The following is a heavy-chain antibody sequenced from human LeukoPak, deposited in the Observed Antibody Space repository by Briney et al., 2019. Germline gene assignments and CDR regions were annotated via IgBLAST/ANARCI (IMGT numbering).Heavy chain of an antibody. CDR3: ARPPQRFYDFWSGYYNNYYYYMDV. D-gene: IGHD3-3*01. Sequence: ASVKVSCKVSGYTLTELSMHWVRQAPGKGLEWMGGFDPEDGETIYAQKFQGRVTMTEDTSTDTAYMELSSLRSEDTAVYYCARPPQRFYDFWSGYYNNYYYYMDVWGKGTTVTVSS. CDR2: FDPEDGET. V-gene: IGHV1-24*01. J-gene: IGHJ6*03. CDR1: GYTLTELS.